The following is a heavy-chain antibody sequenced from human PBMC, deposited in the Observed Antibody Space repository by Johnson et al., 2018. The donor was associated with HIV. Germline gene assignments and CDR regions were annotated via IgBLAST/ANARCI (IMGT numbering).Heavy chain of an antibody. CDR3: AKVYSSSVPAPGI. D-gene: IGHD6-6*01. CDR1: GFTFSSYG. Sequence: QVQLVESGGGVVQPGRSLRLSCAASGFTFSSYGMHWVRQAPGKGLEWVAVISYDGSNKYYADSVKGRFTISRDNSKNTLYLQMNSLTAEDTALYYCAKVYSSSVPAPGIWGQGTMVTVSS. V-gene: IGHV3-30*18. J-gene: IGHJ3*02. CDR2: ISYDGSNK.